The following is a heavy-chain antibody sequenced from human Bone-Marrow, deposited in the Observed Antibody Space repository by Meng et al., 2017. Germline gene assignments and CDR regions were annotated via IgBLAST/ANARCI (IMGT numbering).Heavy chain of an antibody. CDR1: GYTFTSYA. CDR2: INAGNGNT. CDR3: ARGFLDYYDSSGYYYVD. J-gene: IGHJ4*02. Sequence: ASVKVSCKASGYTFTSYAMHWVRQAPGQRLEWMGWINAGNGNTKYSQKFQGGVTITRDTSASTAYMELSSLRSEDTAVYYCARGFLDYYDSSGYYYVDWGQGTLVTVSS. V-gene: IGHV1-3*01. D-gene: IGHD3-22*01.